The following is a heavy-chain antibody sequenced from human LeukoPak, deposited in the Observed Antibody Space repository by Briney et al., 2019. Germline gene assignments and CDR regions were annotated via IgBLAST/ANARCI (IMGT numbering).Heavy chain of an antibody. Sequence: GGSLRLSCAASGFTFSNNAMSWVRQAPGKGLEWVSAISGSGGSTYYADSARGRFSISRDNSKNTLYLQMNSLRVEDTAVYYCAKDRDISGRWAVPWGQGTLVTVSS. J-gene: IGHJ5*02. CDR1: GFTFSNNA. CDR2: ISGSGGST. CDR3: AKDRDISGRWAVP. V-gene: IGHV3-23*01. D-gene: IGHD3-22*01.